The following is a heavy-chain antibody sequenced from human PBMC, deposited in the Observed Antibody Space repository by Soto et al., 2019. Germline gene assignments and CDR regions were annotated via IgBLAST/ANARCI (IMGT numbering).Heavy chain of an antibody. D-gene: IGHD3-22*01. CDR3: AKDPTHYYDSSGPWFDP. V-gene: IGHV3-23*01. CDR2: SSGSGGST. CDR1: GFNFSSYA. Sequence: PGGSLRLSCAASGFNFSSYAMSWVRQAPGKGLEWVSASSGSGGSTYYADSVKGRFTISRDNSKNTLYLQMNSLRAEDTAVYYCAKDPTHYYDSSGPWFDPWGQGTLVTVSS. J-gene: IGHJ5*02.